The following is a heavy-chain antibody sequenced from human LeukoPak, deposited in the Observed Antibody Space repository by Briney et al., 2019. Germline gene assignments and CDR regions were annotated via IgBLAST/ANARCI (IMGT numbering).Heavy chain of an antibody. D-gene: IGHD4-17*01. CDR2: VTGNGGTT. J-gene: IGHJ4*02. V-gene: IGHV3-23*01. CDR3: AKATSVTTLFDY. Sequence: PGGSLRLSCAASGFTFSSYAMSWVRQAPGKGLEWVSGVTGNGGTTYYADSVKGRFTISRDNSRTTLYLQMNSLRVEDTAVYYCAKATSVTTLFDYWGQGTLVTVSS. CDR1: GFTFSSYA.